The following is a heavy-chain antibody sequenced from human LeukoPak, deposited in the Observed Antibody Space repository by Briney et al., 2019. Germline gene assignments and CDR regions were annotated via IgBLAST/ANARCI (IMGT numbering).Heavy chain of an antibody. D-gene: IGHD4-17*01. V-gene: IGHV4-59*01. J-gene: IGHJ6*03. Sequence: SETLSLTCTVSGVSISSYYWSWIRQPPGKGLEWIGYIYYGGSTNYNASLKSRVTISGDTSKNQFSLKLSSVTAADTAVHYCARLSSSSTVTHYHYYYMAGSGKPATVSV. CDR3: ARLSSSSTVTHYHYYYMAG. CDR1: GVSISSYY. CDR2: IYYGGST.